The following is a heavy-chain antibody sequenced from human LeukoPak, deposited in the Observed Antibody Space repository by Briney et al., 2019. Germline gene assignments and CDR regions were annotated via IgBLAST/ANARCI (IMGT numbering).Heavy chain of an antibody. D-gene: IGHD4-11*01. V-gene: IGHV3-30*02. CDR1: GFTFSSYG. CDR2: IRYDGSNK. CDR3: AKDPDYSNYTFDY. Sequence: GGSLRLSCAASGFTFSSYGMHWVRQAPGKGLEWVAFIRYDGSNKYYADSVKGRFTISRDNSKNTLYLQMNGLRAEDTAVYYCAKDPDYSNYTFDYWGQGTLVTVSS. J-gene: IGHJ4*02.